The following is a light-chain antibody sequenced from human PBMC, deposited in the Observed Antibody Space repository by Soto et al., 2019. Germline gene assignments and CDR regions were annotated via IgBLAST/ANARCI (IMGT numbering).Light chain of an antibody. Sequence: EVVLTQSPGTLSLSPGERATLSCRASQSVSSRYLAWYQQKPGQAPRLLIYGASSRATGMPDRFSGSGSGRDLAPTIISLEPEDLEVCYCQHYHSSPPHTFGQGTKLEIK. V-gene: IGKV3-20*01. CDR2: GAS. J-gene: IGKJ2*01. CDR1: QSVSSRY. CDR3: QHYHSSPPHT.